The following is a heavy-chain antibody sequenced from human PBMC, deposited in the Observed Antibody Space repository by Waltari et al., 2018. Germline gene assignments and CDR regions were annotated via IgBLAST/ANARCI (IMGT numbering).Heavy chain of an antibody. CDR1: AFPVNNNY. V-gene: IGHV3-53*02. CDR3: AVLRFLRWFVDY. Sequence: DVQLVETGGGLIQPGGSLRLSCAAFAFPVNNNYMGWVRQAPGRGLEWVSVIYDGDTTFYADSVKGRFTVSTDASKNTLFLQMNSLRADDTAVYYCAVLRFLRWFVDYWGQGLPVTVSS. J-gene: IGHJ4*02. D-gene: IGHD3-3*01. CDR2: IYDGDTT.